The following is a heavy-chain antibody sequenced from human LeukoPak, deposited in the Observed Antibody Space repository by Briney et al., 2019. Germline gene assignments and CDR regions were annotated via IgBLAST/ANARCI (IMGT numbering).Heavy chain of an antibody. CDR1: GFTFRSYE. CDR3: ARSTRLMKGVVEVTALDD. J-gene: IGHJ4*02. V-gene: IGHV3-48*03. D-gene: IGHD3-3*01. CDR2: LSSSGSAF. Sequence: GGSLRLSCEDSGFTFRSYEMNWVRQAPGKGLEWIAYLSSSGSAFSYADSVKGRFTIARDNAKNSVYLEMNSLRADDTAVYYCARSTRLMKGVVEVTALDDWGQGTLVTVSS.